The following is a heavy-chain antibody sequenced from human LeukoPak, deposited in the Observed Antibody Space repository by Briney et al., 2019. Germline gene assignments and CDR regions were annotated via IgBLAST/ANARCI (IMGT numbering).Heavy chain of an antibody. CDR1: GGTFSSYA. V-gene: IGHV1-69*05. CDR3: ARAPRSYALYSGSYWSAFDI. D-gene: IGHD1-26*01. J-gene: IGHJ3*02. CDR2: IIPIFGTA. Sequence: PVKVSCKASGGTFSSYAISWVRQAPGQGLEWMGRIIPIFGTANYAQKFQGRVTITTDESTSTAYMELSSLRSEDTAVYYCARAPRSYALYSGSYWSAFDIWGQGTMVTVSS.